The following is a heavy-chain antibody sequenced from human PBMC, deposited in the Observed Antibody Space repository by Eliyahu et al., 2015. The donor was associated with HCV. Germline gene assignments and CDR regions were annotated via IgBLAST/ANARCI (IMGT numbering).Heavy chain of an antibody. Sequence: EVQLVQSGAEMKKPGESLKISCKGSGYTFSNYWIGWVRQMPGKGLEWMGIIYPGDSDTRYSPSFQGQVTISADKSISTAYLQWSSLKASDTAVYFCARRGYKSEEYDPWGQGTLVTVSS. V-gene: IGHV5-51*01. CDR1: GYTFSNYW. CDR3: ARRGYKSEEYDP. J-gene: IGHJ5*02. D-gene: IGHD3-10*01. CDR2: IYPGDSDT.